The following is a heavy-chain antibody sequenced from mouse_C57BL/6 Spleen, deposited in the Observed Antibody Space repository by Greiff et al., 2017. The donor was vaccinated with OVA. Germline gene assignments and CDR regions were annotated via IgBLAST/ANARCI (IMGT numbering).Heavy chain of an antibody. CDR1: GFTFSSYA. V-gene: IGHV5-4*01. CDR3: ARDNDVGYFDY. CDR2: ISAGGSYT. D-gene: IGHD2-12*01. Sequence: EVKVVESGGGLVKPGGSLKLSCAASGFTFSSYAMSWVRQTPEKRLEWVATISAGGSYTYYPDNVKGRFTISRDNAKNNLYLQMSHLKSEDTAMYYCARDNDVGYFDYWGQGTTLTVSS. J-gene: IGHJ2*01.